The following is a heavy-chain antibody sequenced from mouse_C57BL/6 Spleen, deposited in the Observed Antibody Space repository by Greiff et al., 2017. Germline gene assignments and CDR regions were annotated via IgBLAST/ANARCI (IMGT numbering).Heavy chain of an antibody. CDR2: IDPANGNT. CDR3: AGVYDGSSPPWYFDV. CDR1: GFNIKNTY. Sequence: VQLQQSVAELVRPGASVKLSCTASGFNIKNTYMHWVKQRPEQGLEWIGRIDPANGNTKYAPKFQGKATITADTSSNTAYLQLSRLTSEDTAIYYCAGVYDGSSPPWYFDVWGTGTTVTVSS. D-gene: IGHD1-1*01. V-gene: IGHV14-3*01. J-gene: IGHJ1*03.